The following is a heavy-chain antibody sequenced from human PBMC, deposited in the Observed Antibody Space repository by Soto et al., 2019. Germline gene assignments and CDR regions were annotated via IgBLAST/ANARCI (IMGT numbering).Heavy chain of an antibody. D-gene: IGHD3-3*01. CDR3: ARQSESGYYYFDY. Sequence: SETLSLTCTVSGGSISSYYWSWIRQPPGKGLEWIGYIYYSGSTNSNPSLKSRVTISVDTSKNQFSLKLSSVTAADTAVYYCARQSESGYYYFDYWGQGTLVTVSS. CDR2: IYYSGST. V-gene: IGHV4-59*08. CDR1: GGSISSYY. J-gene: IGHJ4*02.